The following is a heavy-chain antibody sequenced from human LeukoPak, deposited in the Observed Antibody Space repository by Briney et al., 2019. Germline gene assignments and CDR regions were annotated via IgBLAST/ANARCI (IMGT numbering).Heavy chain of an antibody. CDR2: ISGSGDST. CDR1: GLTFNNYA. D-gene: IGHD4-17*01. V-gene: IGHV3-23*01. Sequence: GGSLRLSCVASGLTFNNYAMTWVRQAPGQGLEWVSGISGSGDSTYYADSVKGRFTISRDNSKNTLYLQLTSLRAEDTAVYYCAKDLYGDYGHDYWGQGTLVTVSS. J-gene: IGHJ4*02. CDR3: AKDLYGDYGHDY.